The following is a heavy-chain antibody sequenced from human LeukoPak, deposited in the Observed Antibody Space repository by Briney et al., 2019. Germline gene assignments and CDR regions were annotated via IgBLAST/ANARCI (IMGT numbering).Heavy chain of an antibody. J-gene: IGHJ2*01. Sequence: GASVKVSCKVSGYTLTELSMHWVRQAPGKGLEWMGGFDPEDGETIYAQKFQGRVTMTEDTSTDTAYMELSSLRSEDTAVYYCAREAFPFLHNLSVNYWHLDLWGRGTLVTVSS. D-gene: IGHD3-3*02. V-gene: IGHV1-24*01. CDR2: FDPEDGET. CDR1: GYTLTELS. CDR3: AREAFPFLHNLSVNYWHLDL.